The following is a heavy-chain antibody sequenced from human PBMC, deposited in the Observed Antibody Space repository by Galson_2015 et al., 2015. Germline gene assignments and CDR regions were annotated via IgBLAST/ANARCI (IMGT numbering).Heavy chain of an antibody. CDR3: ARDSTQWRLVPSGAGD. J-gene: IGHJ4*02. D-gene: IGHD6-19*01. CDR2: ISSSSSYI. Sequence: SLRLSCAASGFTFSSYSMNWVRQAPGKGLEWDSSISSSSSYIYYADSVKGRFTISRDNAKNSLYLQMNSLRAEDTAVYYCARDSTQWRLVPSGAGDWGQGTLVTVSS. CDR1: GFTFSSYS. V-gene: IGHV3-21*01.